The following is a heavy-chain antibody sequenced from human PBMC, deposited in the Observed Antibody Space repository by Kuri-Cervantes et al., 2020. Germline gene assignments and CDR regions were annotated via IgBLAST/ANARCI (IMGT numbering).Heavy chain of an antibody. CDR2: ISSSGSTI. Sequence: LSLTCAASGFTFSDYYMSWIRQAPGKGLEWVSYISSSGSTIYYADSVKGRFTISRDNAKNSLYLQMNSLRAEDTAVYYCARAEKVLRFLEWLPAPGYYYYGMDVWGQGTTVTVSS. CDR1: GFTFSDYY. CDR3: ARAEKVLRFLEWLPAPGYYYYGMDV. J-gene: IGHJ6*02. D-gene: IGHD3-3*01. V-gene: IGHV3-11*01.